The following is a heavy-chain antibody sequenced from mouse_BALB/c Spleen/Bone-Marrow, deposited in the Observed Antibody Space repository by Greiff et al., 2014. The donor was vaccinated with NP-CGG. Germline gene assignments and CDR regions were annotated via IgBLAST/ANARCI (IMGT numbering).Heavy chain of an antibody. Sequence: EVQVVESGGGLVKPGGSLKLSCAASGFTFCDYYMYWVRQTPEKRLEWVATISDGGSYTYYPDSVKGRFTISRDNAKNNLYLQMSSLKSEDTAMYYCARDGNYAYWGQGTLVTVSA. V-gene: IGHV5-4*02. CDR2: ISDGGSYT. CDR1: GFTFCDYY. CDR3: ARDGNYAY. J-gene: IGHJ3*01. D-gene: IGHD2-1*01.